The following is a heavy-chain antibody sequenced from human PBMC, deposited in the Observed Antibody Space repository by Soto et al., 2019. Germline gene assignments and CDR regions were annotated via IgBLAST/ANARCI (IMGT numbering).Heavy chain of an antibody. D-gene: IGHD2-15*01. Sequence: SETLSLTCAVYGGSFSGYYWSWIRQPPGKGLEWIGEINHSGSTNYNPSLKSRVTISVDTSKNQFSLKLCSVTAADTAVYYCARGNVVVVAARISVRVSDYYYYMDVWGKGTTVTVSS. CDR2: INHSGST. J-gene: IGHJ6*03. CDR1: GGSFSGYY. CDR3: ARGNVVVVAARISVRVSDYYYYMDV. V-gene: IGHV4-34*01.